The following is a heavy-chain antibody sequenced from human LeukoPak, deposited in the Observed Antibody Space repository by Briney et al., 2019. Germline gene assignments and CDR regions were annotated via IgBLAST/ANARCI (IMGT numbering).Heavy chain of an antibody. V-gene: IGHV4-34*09. CDR3: ARSSPYTGYFDY. CDR2: INHSGST. Sequence: SETLSLTCAVYGGSFSGYYWSWIRQPPGKGLEWIGEINHSGSTYYNPSLKSRVTISVDTSKNQFSLELSSVTAADTAVYYCARSSPYTGYFDYWGQGTLVTVSS. CDR1: GGSFSGYY. D-gene: IGHD3-10*01. J-gene: IGHJ4*02.